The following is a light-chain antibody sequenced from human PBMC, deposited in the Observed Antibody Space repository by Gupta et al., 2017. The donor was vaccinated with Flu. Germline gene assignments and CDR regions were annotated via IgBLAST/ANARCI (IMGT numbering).Light chain of an antibody. V-gene: IGLV7-46*01. CDR2: DTS. CDR1: TGPVIWSHY. J-gene: IGLJ3*02. CDR3: LLSYGGPRV. Sequence: AVVTQEPSLTVSPGGTVTLTCASSTGPVIWSHYPYWFQQKPGQAPRTMIYDTSKKQSSTPARFSGSLLGGKAALTLAGAQPEDEADYYCLLSYGGPRVFGRGTKLTVL.